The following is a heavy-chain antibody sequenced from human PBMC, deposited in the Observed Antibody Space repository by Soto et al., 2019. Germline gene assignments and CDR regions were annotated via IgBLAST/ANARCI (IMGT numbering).Heavy chain of an antibody. D-gene: IGHD3-3*01. Sequence: PGGSLRLSCAASGFTFSNAWMSWVRQAPGKGLEWVGRIKSKTDGGTTDYAAPVKGRFTISRDDSKNTLYLQMNSLKTEDTAVYYCTTVTYYDFWSGYNDAFDIWGQGTMVTVSS. V-gene: IGHV3-15*01. CDR3: TTVTYYDFWSGYNDAFDI. CDR1: GFTFSNAW. CDR2: IKSKTDGGTT. J-gene: IGHJ3*02.